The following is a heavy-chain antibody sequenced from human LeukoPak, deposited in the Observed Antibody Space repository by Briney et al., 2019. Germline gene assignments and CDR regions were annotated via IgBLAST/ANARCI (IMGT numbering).Heavy chain of an antibody. D-gene: IGHD2-2*01. CDR3: ARADRLDGAPYLIGP. Sequence: ASVNVSCKSSGYSFTDYYMHWVRQAPGQGLEWMGWINPNSGGTSSAQKFQGRVTMTREPSITTVYMEVRWLTSDDTAIYYCARADRLDGAPYLIGPWGQGTLVTVSS. CDR1: GYSFTDYY. CDR2: INPNSGGT. J-gene: IGHJ5*02. V-gene: IGHV1-2*02.